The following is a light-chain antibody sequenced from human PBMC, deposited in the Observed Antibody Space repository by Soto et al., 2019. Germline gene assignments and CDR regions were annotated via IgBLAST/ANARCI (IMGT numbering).Light chain of an antibody. V-gene: IGKV1-5*03. CDR2: KAS. J-gene: IGKJ1*01. CDR1: QSISSW. CDR3: QQYKSYPRT. Sequence: DIQMTQSPSTLSASVGDRVTITCRASQSISSWLAWYQQKPGKAPKLLIYKASSLESGVPSRFSGSGSGTEFPLSISSLQPDDFATYHCQQYKSYPRTFGQGTKVEIK.